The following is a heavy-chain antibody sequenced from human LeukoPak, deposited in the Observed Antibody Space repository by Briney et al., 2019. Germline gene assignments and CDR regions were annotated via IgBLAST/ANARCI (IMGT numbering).Heavy chain of an antibody. CDR3: AGAIAVAGTVYYYYGMDV. CDR1: GGSISSYY. J-gene: IGHJ6*02. CDR2: IYTSGST. D-gene: IGHD6-19*01. Sequence: SETLSLTCTVSGGSISSYYWSWIRQPAGKGLEGIGRIYTSGSTNYNPSLKSRVTMSVDTSKNQFSLKLSSVTAADTAVYYCAGAIAVAGTVYYYYGMDVWGQGTTVTVSS. V-gene: IGHV4-4*07.